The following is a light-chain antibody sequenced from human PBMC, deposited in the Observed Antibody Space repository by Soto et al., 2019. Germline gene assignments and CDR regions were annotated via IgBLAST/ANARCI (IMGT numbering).Light chain of an antibody. CDR3: QQLDNYPRT. Sequence: DIQMTQSPPSLSASVGDRVTITCRASQGISSYLAWYQQKPGKAPKLLIYTASTLQSGVPSRFSGSGSGTEFTLTISSLQPEDFATYYCQQLDNYPRTFGQGTKVDIK. V-gene: IGKV1-9*01. J-gene: IGKJ1*01. CDR1: QGISSY. CDR2: TAS.